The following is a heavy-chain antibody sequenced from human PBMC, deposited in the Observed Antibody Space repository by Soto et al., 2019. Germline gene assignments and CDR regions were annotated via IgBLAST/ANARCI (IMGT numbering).Heavy chain of an antibody. CDR3: ARNGVYSLGS. CDR1: GASISSDNW. D-gene: IGHD4-17*01. CDR2: VYRSGST. V-gene: IGHV4-4*02. Sequence: QVQLQESGPGLVKPSGTLSLTCAVSGASISSDNWWNWVRQPPGQGLEWIGDVYRSGSTNYDPSLKSRVTISIDMSKNQCSLTLTSVTAADTAMYYCARNGVYSLGSWGQGTLVTVSS. J-gene: IGHJ5*02.